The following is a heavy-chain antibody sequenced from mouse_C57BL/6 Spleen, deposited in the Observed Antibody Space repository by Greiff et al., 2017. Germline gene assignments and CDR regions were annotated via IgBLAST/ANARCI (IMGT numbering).Heavy chain of an antibody. CDR2: IYPRSGNT. CDR3: ARWGTTVVATGIDY. D-gene: IGHD1-1*01. J-gene: IGHJ2*01. CDR1: GYTFTSYG. V-gene: IGHV1-81*01. Sequence: QVQLQQSGAELARPGASVKLSCKASGYTFTSYGISWVKQRTGQGLEWIGEIYPRSGNTYYNEKFKGEATLTADKSSSTAYMELRSLTSEDSAVYFCARWGTTVVATGIDYWGQGTTLTVSS.